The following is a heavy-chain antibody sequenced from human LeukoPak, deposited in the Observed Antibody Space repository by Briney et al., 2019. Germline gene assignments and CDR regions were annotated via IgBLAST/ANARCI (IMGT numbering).Heavy chain of an antibody. V-gene: IGHV1-2*02. Sequence: GASVKVSCKASGYTFTGYYMHWVRQAPGQGLEWMGWINPNSGGTNYAQKFQGRVTITTDESTSTAYMELSSLRSEDTAVYYCAIGGAVADSGFDYWGQGTLVTVSS. CDR2: INPNSGGT. CDR1: GYTFTGYY. D-gene: IGHD6-19*01. J-gene: IGHJ4*02. CDR3: AIGGAVADSGFDY.